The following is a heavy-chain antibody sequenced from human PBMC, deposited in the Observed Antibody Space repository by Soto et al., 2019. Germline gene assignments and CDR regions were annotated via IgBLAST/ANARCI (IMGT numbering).Heavy chain of an antibody. V-gene: IGHV4-34*01. CDR2: INHSGST. J-gene: IGHJ4*02. Sequence: PSETLSLTCAVYGGSFSGYYWSWIRQPPGKGLEWIGEINHSGSTNYNPSLKSRVTISVDTSKNQFSLKLSSVTAADTAVYYCARSPAANWNHGGYYFDYWGQGTLVTVSS. D-gene: IGHD1-20*01. CDR1: GGSFSGYY. CDR3: ARSPAANWNHGGYYFDY.